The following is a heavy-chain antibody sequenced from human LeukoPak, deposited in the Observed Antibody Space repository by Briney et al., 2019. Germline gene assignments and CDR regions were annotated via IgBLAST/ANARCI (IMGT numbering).Heavy chain of an antibody. CDR1: GGSISSSSYY. CDR2: IYYSGST. J-gene: IGHJ4*02. V-gene: IGHV4-39*01. Sequence: PSETLSLTCTVSGGSISSSSYYWGWIRQPPGKGLEWIGSIYYSGSTYYNPSLKSRVTISVDTSKNQFSLKLSSVTAADTAVYYCATDYYDSSGYYFDYWGQGTLVTVSS. D-gene: IGHD3-22*01. CDR3: ATDYYDSSGYYFDY.